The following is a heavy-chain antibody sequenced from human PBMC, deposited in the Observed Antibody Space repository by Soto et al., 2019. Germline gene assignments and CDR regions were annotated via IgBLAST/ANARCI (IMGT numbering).Heavy chain of an antibody. CDR1: GGSFSGYY. CDR2: INHSGST. J-gene: IGHJ4*02. V-gene: IGHV4-34*01. D-gene: IGHD3-3*01. CDR3: ARGEAYDFWSGYKQKYYFDY. Sequence: SETLSLTCAVYGGSFSGYYWSWIRQPPGKGLEWIGEINHSGSTNYNPSLESRVTISVDTSKNQFSLKLSSVTAADTAVYYCARGEAYDFWSGYKQKYYFDYWGQGTLVTVSS.